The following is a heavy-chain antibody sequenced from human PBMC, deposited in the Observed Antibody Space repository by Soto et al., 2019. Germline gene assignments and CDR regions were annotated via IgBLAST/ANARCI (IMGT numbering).Heavy chain of an antibody. CDR3: ARLGPSTIDY. J-gene: IGHJ4*02. CDR2: IYPGDSNT. CDR1: GYRFTSYW. Sequence: LKISCEGSGYRFTSYWIAWVRQVPGKGLEWMGIIYPGDSNTRYSPSLQGQVTMSADKSISTAYLEWSSLMDSDSAMYYCARLGPSTIDYWGQGTLVTVSS. V-gene: IGHV5-51*01. D-gene: IGHD2-2*01.